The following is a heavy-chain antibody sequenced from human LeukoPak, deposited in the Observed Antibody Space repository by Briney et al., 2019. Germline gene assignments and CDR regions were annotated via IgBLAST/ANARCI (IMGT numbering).Heavy chain of an antibody. D-gene: IGHD2-21*02. CDR1: GFTFSSYW. J-gene: IGHJ4*02. Sequence: KTGGSLRLSCAASGFTFSSYWMNWVRQAPGKGLEWVGRIKSKTDGGTTDYAAPVKGRFTISRDDSKNTLYLQMNSLKTEDTAVYYCTTDSPWVVVTAIYDYWGQGTLVTVSS. CDR2: IKSKTDGGTT. CDR3: TTDSPWVVVTAIYDY. V-gene: IGHV3-15*07.